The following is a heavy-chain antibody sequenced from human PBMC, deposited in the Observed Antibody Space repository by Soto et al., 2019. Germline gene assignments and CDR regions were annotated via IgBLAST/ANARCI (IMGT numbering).Heavy chain of an antibody. CDR1: GGSISSSSYY. V-gene: IGHV4-31*03. CDR2: IYYSGST. D-gene: IGHD3-22*01. J-gene: IGHJ4*02. CDR3: ARDLRYYDSSGYWSLFDY. Sequence: PSETLSLTCTVSGGSISSSSYYWSWIRQHPGKGLEWIGYIYYSGSTYYNPSLKSRVTISVDTSKNQFSLKLSSVTAADTAVYYCARDLRYYDSSGYWSLFDYWGQETLVTFSS.